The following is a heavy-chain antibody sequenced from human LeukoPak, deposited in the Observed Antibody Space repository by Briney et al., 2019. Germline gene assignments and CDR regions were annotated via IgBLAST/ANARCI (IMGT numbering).Heavy chain of an antibody. CDR3: ARDSDAFDI. Sequence: GGSLSLSCAASGFTFISYWMSWVRQPPGKGLEWVANIKQDGSEKYYVDSVKGRFTISRDNAKNSLYLQMNSLRAEDTAVYYCARDSDAFDIWGQGTMVTVSS. J-gene: IGHJ3*02. V-gene: IGHV3-7*01. CDR1: GFTFISYW. CDR2: IKQDGSEK.